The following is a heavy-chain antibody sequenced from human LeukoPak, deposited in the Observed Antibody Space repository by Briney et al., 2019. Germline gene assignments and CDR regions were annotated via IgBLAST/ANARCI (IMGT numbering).Heavy chain of an antibody. J-gene: IGHJ4*02. CDR2: IWYDGSNK. Sequence: GGPLRLSCAASGFTYSSYGMHWVRQAPGKGLEWVAVIWYDGSNKYFADSVKGRFTISRDNSKNTLYLQTNSLRAEDTAVYYCARDRGWYDSTGYYSFSIDYWGQGTLVTVSS. V-gene: IGHV3-33*01. CDR1: GFTYSSYG. CDR3: ARDRGWYDSTGYYSFSIDY. D-gene: IGHD3-22*01.